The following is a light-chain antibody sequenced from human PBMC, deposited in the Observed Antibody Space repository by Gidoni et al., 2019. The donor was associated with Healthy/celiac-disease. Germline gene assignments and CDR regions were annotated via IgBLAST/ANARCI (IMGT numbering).Light chain of an antibody. V-gene: IGKV1-39*01. Sequence: DIQLTQSPSSLSASVGDRVTITCRASQSISGYLNWYQQKSGQAPKLLIYAASSLKSGVPTRFRGSGSGTDFTSTISSLQPEDFATYYCKLGYALLIFGPGTKVDVK. CDR2: AAS. CDR1: QSISGY. J-gene: IGKJ3*01. CDR3: KLGYALLI.